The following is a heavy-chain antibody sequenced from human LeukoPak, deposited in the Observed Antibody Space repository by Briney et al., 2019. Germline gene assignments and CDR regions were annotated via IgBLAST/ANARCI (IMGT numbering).Heavy chain of an antibody. V-gene: IGHV1-8*01. CDR3: ARGPHRYCSGGSCVIDY. D-gene: IGHD2-15*01. J-gene: IGHJ4*02. CDR2: MNPNSGNT. Sequence: GASVKVSCKASGYTFTSYDINWVRQATGPGLEWMGWMNPNSGNTGYAQKFQGRVTMTRNTSISTAYMELSSLRSEDTAVYYCARGPHRYCSGGSCVIDYWGQGTLVTVSS. CDR1: GYTFTSYD.